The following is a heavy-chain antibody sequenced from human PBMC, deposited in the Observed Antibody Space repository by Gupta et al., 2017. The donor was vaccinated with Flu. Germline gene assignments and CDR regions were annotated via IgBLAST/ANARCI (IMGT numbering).Heavy chain of an antibody. CDR3: ARVEYCTKGVCLNYDC. J-gene: IGHJ4*02. D-gene: IGHD2-8*01. CDR2: INPNRGGT. V-gene: IGHV1-2*02. Sequence: PGQGLEWMGWINPNRGGTKYAQKFQDRVTMTRDTSISTAYMELSWLRSDDTAVYYCARVEYCTKGVCLNYDCWGQGTLVTVSS.